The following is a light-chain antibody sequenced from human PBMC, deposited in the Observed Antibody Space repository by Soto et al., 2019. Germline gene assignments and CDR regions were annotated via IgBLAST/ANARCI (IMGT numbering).Light chain of an antibody. CDR2: EVS. Sequence: QAVVTQPASVSGSPGQSITISCTGTSSDVGGYSYVSWYLQHPGKAPQLMIYEVSNRPSGVSDRFSGSKSGNTASLTISGLQAEDEADYYCSSYTSSTTQVFGTGTKLTVL. J-gene: IGLJ1*01. V-gene: IGLV2-14*01. CDR1: SSDVGGYSY. CDR3: SSYTSSTTQV.